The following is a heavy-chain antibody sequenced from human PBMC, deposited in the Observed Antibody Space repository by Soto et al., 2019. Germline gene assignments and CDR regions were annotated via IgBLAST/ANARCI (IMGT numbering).Heavy chain of an antibody. D-gene: IGHD1-26*01. V-gene: IGHV4-34*01. CDR1: GGSFSGYY. CDR2: INHSGST. CDR3: ARLAPGSRIGGPSYYHYYMDA. Sequence: SETLSLTCAVYGGSFSGYYWSWIRKHPGKGLEWIGEINHSGSTNYNPSLKSRVTISVDTSKNQFSLKLSSVTAADRAVYYCARLAPGSRIGGPSYYHYYMDAWRKGTTVTVTS. J-gene: IGHJ6*03.